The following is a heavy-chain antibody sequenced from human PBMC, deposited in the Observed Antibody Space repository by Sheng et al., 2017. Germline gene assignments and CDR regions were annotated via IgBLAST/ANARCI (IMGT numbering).Heavy chain of an antibody. CDR1: GGTFSSYA. V-gene: IGHV1-69*13. J-gene: IGHJ6*02. Sequence: QVQLVQSGAEVKKPGSSVKVSCKASGGTFSSYAISWVRQAPGQGLEWMGGIIPIFGTANYAQKFQGRVTITADESTSTAYMELSSLRSEDTAVYYCARDEKGLWFGEPSPYYYYGMDVWGQGTTVTVSS. CDR2: IIPIFGTA. D-gene: IGHD3-10*01. CDR3: ARDEKGLWFGEPSPYYYYGMDV.